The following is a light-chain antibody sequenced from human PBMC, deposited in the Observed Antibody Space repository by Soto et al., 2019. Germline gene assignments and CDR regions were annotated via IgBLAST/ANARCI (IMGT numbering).Light chain of an antibody. CDR1: QSVSSSY. J-gene: IGKJ5*01. V-gene: IGKV3-20*01. CDR2: AAS. CDR3: QQYGGSPVT. Sequence: EIVLTQSPGTLSFSPGERATLSCRASQSVSSSYLAWYQQKPGQAPRLLIFAASSRASGIPDRFSGSGSGTDFTLTISRLEPEDFAVYYCQQYGGSPVTFGPGTRLEIK.